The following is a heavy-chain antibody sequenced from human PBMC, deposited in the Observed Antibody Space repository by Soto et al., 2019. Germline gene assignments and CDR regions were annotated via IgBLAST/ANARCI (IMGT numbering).Heavy chain of an antibody. D-gene: IGHD3-16*01. J-gene: IGHJ6*02. Sequence: SETLSLTCAVSGGSISSSNWWSWVRQPPGKGLEWIGEIYHSGSTNYNPSLKSRVTMSVDTSKNEFSLKLNSVTAADTAVYYCARAAGCNAGNCYYGMDVWGQGTTVTVSS. CDR3: ARAAGCNAGNCYYGMDV. CDR2: IYHSGST. CDR1: GGSISSSNW. V-gene: IGHV4-4*02.